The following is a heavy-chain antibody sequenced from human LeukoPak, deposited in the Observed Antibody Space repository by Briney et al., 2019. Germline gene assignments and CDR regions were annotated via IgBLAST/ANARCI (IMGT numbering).Heavy chain of an antibody. J-gene: IGHJ4*02. V-gene: IGHV3-23*01. CDR2: ISNRDRT. CDR1: GFTFSSYA. Sequence: GGSLRLSCAASGFTFSSYAISWVRQAPGKGLEWVSAISNRDRTYYTDSVKGRFTISRDNSKNTVHLQMNSLRAEDTAVYYCAKESPYAVGGTGRVYYFDYWGQGVPVTVSS. CDR3: AKESPYAVGGTGRVYYFDY. D-gene: IGHD1-26*01.